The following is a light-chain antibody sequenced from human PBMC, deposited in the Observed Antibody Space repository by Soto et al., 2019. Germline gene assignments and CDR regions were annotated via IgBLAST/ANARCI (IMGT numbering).Light chain of an antibody. Sequence: DIQLTQSPSFLSASVGDRVTITCRASQGIAGSLAWYQQKPGKPPKLLIYAESTLQSGVPSRFSGSGSGTRGTLTISSLQPEDFATYFCQQYHNYPRTFGQGTKVEI. CDR2: AES. J-gene: IGKJ1*01. CDR3: QQYHNYPRT. V-gene: IGKV1-9*01. CDR1: QGIAGS.